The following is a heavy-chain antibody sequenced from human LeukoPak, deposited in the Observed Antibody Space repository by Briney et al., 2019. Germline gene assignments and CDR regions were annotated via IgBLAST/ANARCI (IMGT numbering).Heavy chain of an antibody. D-gene: IGHD7-27*01. CDR1: GGSFSGYY. J-gene: IGHJ6*02. CDR2: INHSGGT. Sequence: PSETLSLTCAVYGGSFSGYYWSWIRQPPGKGLEWIGEINHSGGTNYNPSLKSRVTISVDTSKNQFSLKLSSVTAADTAVYYCARQVWGYYYYYGMDVWGQGTTVTVSS. CDR3: ARQVWGYYYYYGMDV. V-gene: IGHV4-34*01.